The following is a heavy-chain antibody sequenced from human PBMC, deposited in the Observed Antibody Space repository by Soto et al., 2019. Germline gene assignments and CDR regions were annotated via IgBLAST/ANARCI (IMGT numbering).Heavy chain of an antibody. V-gene: IGHV1-46*03. D-gene: IGHD1-1*01. J-gene: IGHJ4*02. CDR3: ARDRRGRVELAGNYHFDY. CDR1: GFTLTNYY. Sequence: QVQLVQSGAEVKEPGASVKVSCKASGFTLTNYYMHWARQAPGQGPEWMGIINPNGGSTRYAPNFQGRVTMTADTSTGTLYMELSRLASEDTAVYYCARDRRGRVELAGNYHFDYWGQGTLVTVSS. CDR2: INPNGGST.